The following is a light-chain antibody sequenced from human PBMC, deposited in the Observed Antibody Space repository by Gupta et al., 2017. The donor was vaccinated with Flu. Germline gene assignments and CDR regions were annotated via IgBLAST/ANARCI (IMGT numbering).Light chain of an antibody. CDR1: DIGGYNY. V-gene: IGLV2-14*03. CDR3: SSYTRTNIFPWV. CDR2: DVR. Sequence: DIGGYNYVSWYQQHPGKAPKLLIFDVRYRPSGISNRFSGSKSGDTASLTIPGLQAEDEAYYYCSSYTRTNIFPWVFRGSTKLTVL. J-gene: IGLJ3*02.